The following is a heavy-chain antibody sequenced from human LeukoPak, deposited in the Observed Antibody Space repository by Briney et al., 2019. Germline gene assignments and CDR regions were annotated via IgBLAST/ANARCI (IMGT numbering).Heavy chain of an antibody. D-gene: IGHD3-10*01. Sequence: GGSLRLSCAASGFTFSSYAMHWVRQAPGKGLEWVAVISYDGSNKYYADSVKGRFTISRDNSKNTLYLQMNSLRAEDTAVYYGASRGVFLGGYFDYWGQGTLVTVSS. CDR2: ISYDGSNK. CDR3: ASRGVFLGGYFDY. J-gene: IGHJ4*02. V-gene: IGHV3-30-3*01. CDR1: GFTFSSYA.